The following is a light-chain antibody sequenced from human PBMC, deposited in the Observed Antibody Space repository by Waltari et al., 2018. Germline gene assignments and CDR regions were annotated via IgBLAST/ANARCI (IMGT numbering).Light chain of an antibody. V-gene: IGLV7-46*01. CDR3: VLWDSGARWV. Sequence: QAVVTQEPSLTVSPGGTVTLTCGSSTGAVTRGHYSYVFQKKPGQVPRTLIYGTTNKHSRTPARFSVSRLGGKPALTLSGAQPEEEAEYDCVLWDSGARWVFGGGTKLSVL. J-gene: IGLJ3*02. CDR2: GTT. CDR1: TGAVTRGHY.